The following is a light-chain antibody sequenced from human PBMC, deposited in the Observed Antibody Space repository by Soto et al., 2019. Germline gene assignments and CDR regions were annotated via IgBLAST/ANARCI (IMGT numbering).Light chain of an antibody. CDR1: QSVSSK. V-gene: IGKV3-15*01. Sequence: EIVMTQSPSTLSVSPGERATVSCRASQSVSSKLAWYQQKPGQAPRLLIYGASTRATGISARFSGSGSGTEFTLTISSLQSEDFAAYYCQQYNNWPQWTFGQGTKVEIK. CDR3: QQYNNWPQWT. J-gene: IGKJ1*01. CDR2: GAS.